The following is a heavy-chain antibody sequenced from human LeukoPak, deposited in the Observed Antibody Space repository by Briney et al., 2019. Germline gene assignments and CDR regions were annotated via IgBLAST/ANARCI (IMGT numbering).Heavy chain of an antibody. V-gene: IGHV3-30*02. Sequence: GRSLRLSCAASGFTFSSYGMHWVRQAPGKGLEWVAFIRYDGSNKYYADSVKGRFTISRDNSKNTLNLQMNSLRAEDTAVYYCAKDWDISNWYGKFDSWGQGTLVTVSS. J-gene: IGHJ4*02. CDR1: GFTFSSYG. CDR2: IRYDGSNK. CDR3: AKDWDISNWYGKFDS. D-gene: IGHD6-13*01.